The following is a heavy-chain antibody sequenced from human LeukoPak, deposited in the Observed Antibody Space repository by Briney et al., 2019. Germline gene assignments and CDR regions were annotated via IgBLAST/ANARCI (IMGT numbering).Heavy chain of an antibody. V-gene: IGHV4-30-4*01. D-gene: IGHD4-17*01. Sequence: SQTLSLTCTVSGGSISSGDYYWSWIRQPPGKGLEWIGYIYYSGTTYYNPSLKSRVTISVDTSKNQFSLKLSSVTAADTAVYYCARCMTTAGWFDPWGQGTLVTVSS. CDR2: IYYSGTT. J-gene: IGHJ5*02. CDR1: GGSISSGDYY. CDR3: ARCMTTAGWFDP.